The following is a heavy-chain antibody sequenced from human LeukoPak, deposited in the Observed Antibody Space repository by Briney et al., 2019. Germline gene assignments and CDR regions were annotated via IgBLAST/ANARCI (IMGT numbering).Heavy chain of an antibody. D-gene: IGHD2-2*02. J-gene: IGHJ4*02. CDR3: AKDMFPGCSSTSCYTGIFDY. V-gene: IGHV3-9*01. CDR2: ISWNSGSI. CDR1: GFTFDDYA. Sequence: LTGRSLRLSCAASGFTFDDYAMHWVRQAPGEGLEWVSGISWNSGSIGYADSVKGRFTISRDNAKNSLYLQMNSLRAEDTALYYCAKDMFPGCSSTSCYTGIFDYWGQGTLVTVSS.